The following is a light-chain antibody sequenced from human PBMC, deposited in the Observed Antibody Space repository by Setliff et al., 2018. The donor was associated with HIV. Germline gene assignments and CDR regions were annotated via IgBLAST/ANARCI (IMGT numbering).Light chain of an antibody. Sequence: QSALTQPASVSGSPGQSITISCTGTSSDVGGYNSVSWYQQHPGKAPKLMIYEVTNRPSGVSSRFSGSKSGNTASLTIFGLQAEDEADYYCSSYTNSNSYVFGTGTKVTVL. CDR2: EVT. V-gene: IGLV2-14*01. J-gene: IGLJ1*01. CDR1: SSDVGGYNS. CDR3: SSYTNSNSYV.